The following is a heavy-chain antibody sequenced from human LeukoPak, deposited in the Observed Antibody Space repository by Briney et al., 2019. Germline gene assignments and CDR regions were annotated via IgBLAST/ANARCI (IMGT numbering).Heavy chain of an antibody. CDR1: GGSISSGSYY. V-gene: IGHV4-61*02. CDR3: ARAGYYDFWSGGSYYMDV. Sequence: SQTLSLTCTVSGGSISSGSYYWSWIRQPAGKGLEWIGRIYTSGSTNYNPSLKSRVTISVDTSKNQFSLKLSSVTAADTAVYYCARAGYYDFWSGGSYYMDVWGKGTTVTVSS. D-gene: IGHD3-3*01. J-gene: IGHJ6*03. CDR2: IYTSGST.